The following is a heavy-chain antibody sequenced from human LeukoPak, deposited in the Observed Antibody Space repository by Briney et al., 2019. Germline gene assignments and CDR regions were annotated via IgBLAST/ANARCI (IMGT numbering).Heavy chain of an antibody. Sequence: GGSLRLSCAASGFTVSTTYMSWVRRAPGKGLEWVSLIYSGGSTYYADSVKGRFTISRDNSKNTLYLQMNSLRTEDTAVYYCAKAEGYDILTGLDYWGQGTLVTVSS. CDR1: GFTVSTTY. CDR2: IYSGGST. V-gene: IGHV3-66*01. CDR3: AKAEGYDILTGLDY. J-gene: IGHJ4*02. D-gene: IGHD3-9*01.